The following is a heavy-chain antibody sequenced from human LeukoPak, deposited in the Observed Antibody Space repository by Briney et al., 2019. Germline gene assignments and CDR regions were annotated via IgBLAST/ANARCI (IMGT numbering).Heavy chain of an antibody. V-gene: IGHV1-18*01. CDR2: ISAYNGNT. CDR3: ARDGLGYCSSTSCYRPMDV. CDR1: GYTFTSYG. D-gene: IGHD2-2*01. Sequence: ASVKVSCKASGYTFTSYGISWVRQAPGQGLEWMGWISAYNGNTNYAQKLQGRVTMTTDTSTSTAYMELRSLRSDDTAVYYCARDGLGYCSSTSCYRPMDVWGQGTTVTVSS. J-gene: IGHJ6*02.